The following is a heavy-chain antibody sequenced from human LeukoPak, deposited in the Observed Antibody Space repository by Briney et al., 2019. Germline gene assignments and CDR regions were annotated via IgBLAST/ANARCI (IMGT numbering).Heavy chain of an antibody. CDR3: ARGLSGWGNAFDI. CDR2: IYYSGST. D-gene: IGHD6-19*01. CDR1: GGSISSYY. Sequence: SETLSLTCTVSGGSISSYYCSWIRQPPGKGLEWIGYIYYSGSTNYNPSLKSRVTISVDTSKNQFSLKLSSVTAADTAVYYCARGLSGWGNAFDIWGQGTMVTVSS. V-gene: IGHV4-59*01. J-gene: IGHJ3*02.